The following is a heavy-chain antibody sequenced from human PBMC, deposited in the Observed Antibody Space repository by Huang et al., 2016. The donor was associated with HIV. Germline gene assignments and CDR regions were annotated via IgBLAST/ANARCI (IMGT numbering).Heavy chain of an antibody. V-gene: IGHV3-23*01. CDR3: AKDQSLDV. CDR1: GFAFSSYA. CDR2: IRGSGGST. J-gene: IGHJ6*02. Sequence: EVQLLESGGGLTQPGGSLRLSCAASGFAFSSYAMSWVRQAPGKGVEWVSVIRGSGGSTNYADSGKGRFTISRDNSKNTLHLQMNSLRVEDTAIYYCAKDQSLDVWGQGTTVTVSS.